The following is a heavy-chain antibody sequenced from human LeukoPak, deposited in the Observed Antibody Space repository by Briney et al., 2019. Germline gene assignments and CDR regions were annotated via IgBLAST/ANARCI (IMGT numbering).Heavy chain of an antibody. Sequence: GGSLRLSCAAAGFTFDDYAMHWVRQDPGKGLEWVSLISGDGGSTYYADSVKGRFTISRDNSKNSLYLQMKSLRTEDTALYFCTKDGYMDVWGKGTTITVSS. CDR3: TKDGYMDV. J-gene: IGHJ6*03. CDR1: GFTFDDYA. V-gene: IGHV3-43*02. CDR2: ISGDGGST.